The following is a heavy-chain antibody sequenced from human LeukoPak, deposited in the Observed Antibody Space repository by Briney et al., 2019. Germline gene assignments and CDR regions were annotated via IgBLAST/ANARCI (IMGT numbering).Heavy chain of an antibody. D-gene: IGHD5-18*01. J-gene: IGHJ4*02. CDR3: TREKRGYPYGSDS. CDR1: EFIFSGYW. V-gene: IGHV3-74*01. Sequence: PGGSLRLSCAASEFIFSGYWMHWVRQAPGQGLVWVSRISGDGLTTTYADSVKGRFISSRDNAKSTLYLQMNSLRVEDTAVYFCTREKRGYPYGSDSWGKGTLVTVSS. CDR2: ISGDGLTT.